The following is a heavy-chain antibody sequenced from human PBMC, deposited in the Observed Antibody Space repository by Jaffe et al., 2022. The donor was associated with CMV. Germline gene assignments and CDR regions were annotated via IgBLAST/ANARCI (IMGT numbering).Heavy chain of an antibody. CDR3: AKHGDWCFDL. V-gene: IGHV3-7*01. CDR1: EFTFSTYW. CDR2: IKHDGSEK. Sequence: EVQLVESGGVLVQPGGSLRLSCIASEFTFSTYWMGWVRQAPGKGLEWVTNIKHDGSEKFYVDSVKGRFTISRDNAKNSLYLQMNSLRAEDTAVYYCAKHGDWCFDLWGRGTLVTVSS. J-gene: IGHJ2*01.